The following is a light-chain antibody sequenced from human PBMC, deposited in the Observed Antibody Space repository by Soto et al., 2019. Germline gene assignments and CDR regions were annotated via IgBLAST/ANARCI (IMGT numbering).Light chain of an antibody. CDR3: TSYEGGGKYV. CDR2: EVS. Sequence: QSVLTQPASVSGSPGQSVTISCTGTSSDVGAYNLVSWYQQYPGKPPKLMIYEVSNRPSGVSNRFSGSKSGNTASLTISGLQAEDEADYYCCTSYEGGGKYVFGTGTKVTVL. V-gene: IGLV2-14*01. J-gene: IGLJ1*01. CDR1: SSDVGAYNL.